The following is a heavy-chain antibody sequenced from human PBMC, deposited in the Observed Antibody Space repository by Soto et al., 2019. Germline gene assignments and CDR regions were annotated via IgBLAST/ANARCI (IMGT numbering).Heavy chain of an antibody. CDR2: ISGFNGQT. J-gene: IGHJ4*02. Sequence: QVQLVQSGPEVKKPGASVKVSCKASGNTFASHGFSWVRQAPGQGLEWMGWISGFNGQTNYALKFQGRVTLTTDTSTSTADMELRSLRPDNTAVYFCARVDPRGVAVVRDYWGQGTLVTVSS. V-gene: IGHV1-18*01. CDR3: ARVDPRGVAVVRDY. D-gene: IGHD3-10*01. CDR1: GNTFASHG.